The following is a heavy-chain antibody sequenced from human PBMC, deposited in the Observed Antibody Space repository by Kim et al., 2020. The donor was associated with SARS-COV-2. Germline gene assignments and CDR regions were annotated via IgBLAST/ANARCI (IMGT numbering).Heavy chain of an antibody. D-gene: IGHD3-3*01. CDR2: ISDSGGST. CDR3: AKPHLTTGQGVLN. Sequence: GGSLRLSCAASGFTFSSYAMRWVRQAPGKGLEWVSLISDSGGSTFYADSVKGRFTISRDNSKNTLYLQMNSLRAEDTAVYYCAKPHLTTGQGVLNWGQGTPVTVSS. CDR1: GFTFSSYA. J-gene: IGHJ1*01. V-gene: IGHV3-23*01.